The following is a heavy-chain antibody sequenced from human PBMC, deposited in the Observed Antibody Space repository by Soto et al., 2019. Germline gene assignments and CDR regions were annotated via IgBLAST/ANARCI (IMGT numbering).Heavy chain of an antibody. CDR2: ISAYNGNT. V-gene: IGHV1-18*01. CDR3: ARPRGYSGYDIISGYMDV. D-gene: IGHD5-12*01. Sequence: QVQLVQSGAEVKKPGASVKVSCKASGYTFTSYGISWVRQAPGQGLEWMGWISAYNGNTNYAQKLQGRVTMTTDTSTSTAYMELRSLRSDDKAVYYCARPRGYSGYDIISGYMDVWGKGSTVTVSS. J-gene: IGHJ6*03. CDR1: GYTFTSYG.